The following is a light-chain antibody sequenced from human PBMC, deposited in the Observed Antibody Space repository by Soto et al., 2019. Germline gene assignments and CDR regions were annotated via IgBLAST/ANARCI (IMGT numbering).Light chain of an antibody. CDR3: ETSDTNTRV. Sequence: QLVLTQSSSASASLGSSVKLTCTLSSGHSTYIIAWHQQQPGKAPQYLMQLESSGSYNKGSGVPDRFSGSSSGADRYLTISNLQSEDEADYYCETSDTNTRVFGGGTKVTVL. CDR1: SGHSTYI. CDR2: LESSGSY. J-gene: IGLJ3*02. V-gene: IGLV4-60*03.